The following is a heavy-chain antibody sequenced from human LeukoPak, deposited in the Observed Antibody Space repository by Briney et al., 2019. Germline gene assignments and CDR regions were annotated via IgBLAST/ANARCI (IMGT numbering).Heavy chain of an antibody. CDR2: ISAYNGNT. V-gene: IGHV1-18*01. CDR3: ARGAAHYYYYYYMDV. CDR1: GYTFTSYG. Sequence: ASVKVSCKASGYTFTSYGISWVRQAPGQGREWMGWISAYNGNTNYAQKLQGRVNMTTGTSTSTAYMELRSLRSDDTAVYYCARGAAHYYYYYYMDVWGKGTTVTVSS. J-gene: IGHJ6*03. D-gene: IGHD6-13*01.